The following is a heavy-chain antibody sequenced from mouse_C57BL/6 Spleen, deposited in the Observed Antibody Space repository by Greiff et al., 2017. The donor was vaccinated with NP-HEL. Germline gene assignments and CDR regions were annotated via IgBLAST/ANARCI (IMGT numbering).Heavy chain of an antibody. CDR3: ARDGYYPLYYAMDY. CDR2: TSSGSSTI. J-gene: IGHJ4*01. CDR1: GFTFSDYG. V-gene: IGHV5-17*01. D-gene: IGHD2-3*01. Sequence: EVMLVESGGGLVKPGGSLKLSCAASGFTFSDYGMHWVRQAPEKGLEWVAYTSSGSSTIYYADTVKGRFTISRDNAKNTLFLQMTSLRSEDTAMYYCARDGYYPLYYAMDYWGQGTSVTVSS.